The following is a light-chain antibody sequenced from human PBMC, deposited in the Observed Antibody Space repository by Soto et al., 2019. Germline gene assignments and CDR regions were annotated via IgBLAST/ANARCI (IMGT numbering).Light chain of an antibody. V-gene: IGLV2-14*01. CDR1: SSDVGGYNY. J-gene: IGLJ2*01. Sequence: QSALTQPASVSGSPGQSITISCTGTSSDVGGYNYVSWYQQHPGKAPKLMIYDVSNRPSWVSNRFSGSKSGNTASLTISGLQAEDEADYYCSSYTSSSVVFGGGTKLTVL. CDR3: SSYTSSSVV. CDR2: DVS.